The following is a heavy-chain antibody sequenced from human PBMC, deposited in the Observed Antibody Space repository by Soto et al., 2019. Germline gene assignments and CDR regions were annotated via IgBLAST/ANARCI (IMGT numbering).Heavy chain of an antibody. CDR1: GDSVSSNSAA. CDR2: TYYRSKWYN. Sequence: SQTLSLTCAISGDSVSSNSAAWNWIRHSPSRGLEWLGRTYYRSKWYNDYAVSVKSRITINPDTSKDQFSLQLNSVNPEDTAVYYCARDSGSGRSSEYYYYYYGMDVWGQGTTVTVS. D-gene: IGHD6-6*01. V-gene: IGHV6-1*01. CDR3: ARDSGSGRSSEYYYYYYGMDV. J-gene: IGHJ6*02.